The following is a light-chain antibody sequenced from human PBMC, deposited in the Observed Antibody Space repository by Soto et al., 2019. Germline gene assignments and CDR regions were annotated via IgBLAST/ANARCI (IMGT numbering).Light chain of an antibody. J-gene: IGKJ1*01. CDR1: QSVSSK. CDR2: GAS. Sequence: EIVMTQSPATLSVSPGDRATLSCRASQSVSSKLAWYQQKPGQAPRLLIYGASTRATGIPARFSGSGSGTEFTLTISSLQSEDFAVYYCQQYNNWPQTFGQGTKVDIK. CDR3: QQYNNWPQT. V-gene: IGKV3-15*01.